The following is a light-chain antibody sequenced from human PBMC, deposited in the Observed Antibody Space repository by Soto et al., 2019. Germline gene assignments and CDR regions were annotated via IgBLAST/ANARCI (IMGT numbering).Light chain of an antibody. CDR3: QQYGTSEII. Sequence: VMTQSPAPLSVSPGERATLSCRASQNLRSSLAWYQQKPGQAPRLLIYGASTRATGIPARFSGSGSGTEFTLTISSLQSEDVAVFFCQQYGTSEIIFGQGTRLEIK. CDR1: QNLRSS. V-gene: IGKV3-15*01. J-gene: IGKJ5*01. CDR2: GAS.